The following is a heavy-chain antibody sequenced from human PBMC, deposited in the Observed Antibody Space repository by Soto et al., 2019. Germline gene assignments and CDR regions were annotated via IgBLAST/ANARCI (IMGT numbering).Heavy chain of an antibody. Sequence: SETLSLTCAVYGGSFSGYYWCWIRQPPGKGLEWIGEINHSGSTNYNPSLKSRVTISVDTSKNQFSLKLSSVTAADTAVYYCARTTGYCSGGSCYSHPLYYGMDVWGQGTTVTVSS. D-gene: IGHD2-15*01. CDR2: INHSGST. CDR3: ARTTGYCSGGSCYSHPLYYGMDV. J-gene: IGHJ6*02. CDR1: GGSFSGYY. V-gene: IGHV4-34*01.